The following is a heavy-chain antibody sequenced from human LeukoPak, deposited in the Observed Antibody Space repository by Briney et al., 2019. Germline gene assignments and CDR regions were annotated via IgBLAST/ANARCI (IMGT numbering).Heavy chain of an antibody. J-gene: IGHJ4*02. Sequence: PGGSLRLPCAASGFTFDDYAMHWVRQAPGKGLEWVSGISWNSGSIGYADSVKGRFTISRDNAKNSLYLQMNSLRAEDTALYYCAKLSSSWYGGDYWGQGTLVTVSS. CDR1: GFTFDDYA. V-gene: IGHV3-9*01. CDR3: AKLSSSWYGGDY. D-gene: IGHD6-13*01. CDR2: ISWNSGSI.